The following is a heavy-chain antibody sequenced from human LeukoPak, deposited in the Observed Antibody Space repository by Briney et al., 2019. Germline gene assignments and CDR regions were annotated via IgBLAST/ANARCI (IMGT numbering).Heavy chain of an antibody. CDR1: GFTLSTYY. D-gene: IGHD3-16*01. CDR3: ARMGGY. V-gene: IGHV3-21*01. J-gene: IGHJ4*02. Sequence: PGGSLRLSCAVSGFTLSTYYMTWVRQAPGKGLEWVSSISSSSNYIYYADSVKGRFTISRDNAKNSLYLQMNSLRAEDTAVYYCARMGGYWGQGTLVTVSS. CDR2: ISSSSNYI.